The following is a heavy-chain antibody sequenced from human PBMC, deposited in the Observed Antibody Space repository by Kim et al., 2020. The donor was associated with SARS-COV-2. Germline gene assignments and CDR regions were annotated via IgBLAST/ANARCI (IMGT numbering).Heavy chain of an antibody. CDR2: IYYSGST. V-gene: IGHV4-39*01. CDR3: ARHPRPYSGWDYYYYYGMDV. Sequence: SETLSLTCTVSGGSISSSSYYWGWIRQPPGKGLEWIGSIYYSGSTYYNPSLKSRVTISVDTSKNQFSLKLSSVTAADTAVYYCARHPRPYSGWDYYYYYGMDVWGQGTTVTVSS. CDR1: GGSISSSSYY. J-gene: IGHJ6*02. D-gene: IGHD6-19*01.